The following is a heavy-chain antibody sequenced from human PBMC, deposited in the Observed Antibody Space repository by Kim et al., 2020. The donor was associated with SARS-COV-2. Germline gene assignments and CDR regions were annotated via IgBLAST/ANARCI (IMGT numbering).Heavy chain of an antibody. Sequence: TGYAQKFQGRVTMTRNTSISTAYMELSSLRSEDTAVYYCARGTTKVWFDPWGQGTLVTVSS. J-gene: IGHJ5*02. D-gene: IGHD4-17*01. CDR2: T. V-gene: IGHV1-8*01. CDR3: ARGTTKVWFDP.